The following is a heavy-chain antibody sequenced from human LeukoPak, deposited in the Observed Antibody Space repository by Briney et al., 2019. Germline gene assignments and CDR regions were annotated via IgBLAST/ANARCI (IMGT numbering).Heavy chain of an antibody. Sequence: GGSLTLSCAASGFTFSSYGMHWVRQAPGKGLEWVAVISYDGSNKYYADSVKGRFTISRDNSKNTLYLQMNSLRAEDTAVYYCAKDTLYYDSSGENDYWGQGTLVTVSS. D-gene: IGHD3-22*01. CDR2: ISYDGSNK. J-gene: IGHJ4*02. V-gene: IGHV3-30*18. CDR3: AKDTLYYDSSGENDY. CDR1: GFTFSSYG.